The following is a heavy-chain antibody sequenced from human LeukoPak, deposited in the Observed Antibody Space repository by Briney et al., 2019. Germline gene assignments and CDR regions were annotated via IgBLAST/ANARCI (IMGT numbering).Heavy chain of an antibody. V-gene: IGHV4-34*01. Sequence: IPGGSLRLSCAASGFTFSDYYMSWIRQAPGKGLEWIGEINHSGSTNYNPSLKSRVTISVDTSENQFSLKLSSVTAADTAVYYCARLRYYYGSGSYSKWFDPWGQGTLVTVSS. CDR3: ARLRYYYGSGSYSKWFDP. CDR2: INHSGST. D-gene: IGHD3-10*01. CDR1: GFTFSDYY. J-gene: IGHJ5*02.